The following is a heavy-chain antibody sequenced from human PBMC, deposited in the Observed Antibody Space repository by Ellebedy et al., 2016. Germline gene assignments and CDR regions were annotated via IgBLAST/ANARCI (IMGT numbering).Heavy chain of an antibody. V-gene: IGHV3-21*01. J-gene: IGHJ5*02. Sequence: GESLKISXAASGFTFSDYPMTWVRQAPGKGLKWVSSLIISTGDLYYADSVKGRFTISRDNAKNSLYLQMNSLRAEDTAVYYCARQTWLTPYNWFDPWGQGTLVIVSS. D-gene: IGHD6-19*01. CDR1: GFTFSDYP. CDR2: LIISTGDL. CDR3: ARQTWLTPYNWFDP.